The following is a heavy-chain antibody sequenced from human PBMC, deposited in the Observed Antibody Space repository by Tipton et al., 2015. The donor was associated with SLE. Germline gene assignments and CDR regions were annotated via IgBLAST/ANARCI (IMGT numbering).Heavy chain of an antibody. CDR3: ARDPYYYDSSGYYYGGYFDY. Sequence: SLRLSCAASGFTFSDYYMSWIRQAPGKGLEWVSYISSSGSTIYYADSVKGRFTISRDNAKNSLYLQMNSLRAEDTAVYYCARDPYYYDSSGYYYGGYFDYWGQGTLVTVSS. D-gene: IGHD3-22*01. CDR2: ISSSGSTI. CDR1: GFTFSDYY. V-gene: IGHV3-11*01. J-gene: IGHJ4*02.